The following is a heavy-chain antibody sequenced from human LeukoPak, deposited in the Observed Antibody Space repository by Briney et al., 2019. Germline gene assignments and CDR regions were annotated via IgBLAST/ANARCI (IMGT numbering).Heavy chain of an antibody. J-gene: IGHJ4*02. CDR3: ARDSRSDYGNDY. D-gene: IGHD4-17*01. V-gene: IGHV1-69*04. CDR1: GGTFSSYA. Sequence: SVKVSCKASGGTFSSYAISWVRQAPGQGLEWMGRIIPILGIANYAQKFQGRVTITADKSTSTAYMELSSLRSGDTAVYYCARDSRSDYGNDYWGQGTLVTVSS. CDR2: IIPILGIA.